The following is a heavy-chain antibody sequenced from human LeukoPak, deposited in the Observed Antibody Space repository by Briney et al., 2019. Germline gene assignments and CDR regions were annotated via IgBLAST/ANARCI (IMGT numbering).Heavy chain of an antibody. J-gene: IGHJ4*02. Sequence: GGSLRLSCVASGFPFSSYGMHWVRQAPGKGLEWVAVIWNDGSKKLYADSVKGRFTVSRDNHKNVVFLQMNTLRVDDTAVYYCAKDRNIVIIPAAIEGFDYWGLGTLVTVAS. CDR1: GFPFSSYG. CDR3: AKDRNIVIIPAAIEGFDY. D-gene: IGHD2-2*01. V-gene: IGHV3-33*06. CDR2: IWNDGSKK.